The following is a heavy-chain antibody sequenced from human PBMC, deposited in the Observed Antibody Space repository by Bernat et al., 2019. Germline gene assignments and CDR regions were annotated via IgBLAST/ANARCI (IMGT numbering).Heavy chain of an antibody. D-gene: IGHD6-19*01. J-gene: IGHJ6*02. V-gene: IGHV1-18*01. CDR1: GYTFTSYG. CDR2: IRAYNGNT. Sequence: QVQLVQSGAEVKKPGASVKVSCKASGYTFTSYGISWVRQAPGQGLEWMGWIRAYNGNTNYAQRLQSTDTMTTDTSTRTAYIELRRLRSDDTAVYYCAGEDSPTLGAGKWIYGMDVWGQGTTVTVSS. CDR3: AGEDSPTLGAGKWIYGMDV.